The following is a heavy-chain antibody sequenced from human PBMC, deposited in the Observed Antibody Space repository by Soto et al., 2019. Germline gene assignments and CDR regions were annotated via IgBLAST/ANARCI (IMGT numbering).Heavy chain of an antibody. J-gene: IGHJ4*02. Sequence: SETLSLTCTVSGGSISSYYWSWIRQPPGKGLEWIGYIYYSGSTNYNPSLKSRVTISVDTSKNQFSLKLSSVTAADTAVYYCARGLPRIAVAGTGSDYWGQGTLVTVSS. CDR3: ARGLPRIAVAGTGSDY. D-gene: IGHD6-19*01. CDR1: GGSISSYY. V-gene: IGHV4-59*12. CDR2: IYYSGST.